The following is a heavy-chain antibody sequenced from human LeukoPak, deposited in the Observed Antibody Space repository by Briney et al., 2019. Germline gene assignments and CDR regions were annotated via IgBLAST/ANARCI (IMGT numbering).Heavy chain of an antibody. CDR2: ISRSGRHI. J-gene: IGHJ4*02. Sequence: PGGSLRLSCAASGFTFSTYSMNWVRQAPGKGLEWVSSISRSGRHIYCADSMKGRFTISRDNAKNSLYLQMNGLRAEDTAVYYCARVAEAAVFDYWGQGTLVTVSS. CDR1: GFTFSTYS. V-gene: IGHV3-21*01. CDR3: ARVAEAAVFDY. D-gene: IGHD6-13*01.